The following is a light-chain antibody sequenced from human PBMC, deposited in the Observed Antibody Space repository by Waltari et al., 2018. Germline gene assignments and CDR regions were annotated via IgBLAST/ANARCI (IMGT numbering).Light chain of an antibody. Sequence: SYLLTQPPSVSVAPGETSRITCGGDNIGGYSVHWYQQKPGQAPVLVLYYDNDRPSGIPERVSGANCGNTATLTISRGEAGDEADYYCQVADSTTDLVIFGGGTKLTVL. V-gene: IGLV3-21*04. J-gene: IGLJ2*01. CDR2: YDN. CDR3: QVADSTTDLVI. CDR1: NIGGYS.